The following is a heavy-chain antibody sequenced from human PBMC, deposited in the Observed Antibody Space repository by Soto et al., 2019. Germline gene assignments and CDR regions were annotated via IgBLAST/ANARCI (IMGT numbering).Heavy chain of an antibody. CDR2: IDPSDSYT. J-gene: IGHJ2*01. Sequence: GESLKISCNGSGYSFTSYWISWVRQMPGKGLGWMGRIDPSDSYTNYSPSFQGHVTISADKSISTAYLQWSSLKASDTAMYYCARQGSGWFDWYFDLWGRGTLVTVSS. CDR3: ARQGSGWFDWYFDL. CDR1: GYSFTSYW. D-gene: IGHD6-19*01. V-gene: IGHV5-10-1*01.